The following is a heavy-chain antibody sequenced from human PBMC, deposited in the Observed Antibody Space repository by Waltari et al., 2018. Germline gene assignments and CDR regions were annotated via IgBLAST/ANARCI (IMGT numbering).Heavy chain of an antibody. D-gene: IGHD7-27*01. CDR3: AKDLTPDGLFDMDF. Sequence: DVQLLESGGGLGQPGGSLRLSCSASGFTFSTYAMNWVRQAPGKGPAWVSCIIGSGATTWSADSVQGRFTTSRDNSQNMLYLQMDSLRVDDTAVYYCAKDLTPDGLFDMDFWGQGTLVIVSS. J-gene: IGHJ4*02. CDR1: GFTFSTYA. CDR2: IIGSGATT. V-gene: IGHV3-23*01.